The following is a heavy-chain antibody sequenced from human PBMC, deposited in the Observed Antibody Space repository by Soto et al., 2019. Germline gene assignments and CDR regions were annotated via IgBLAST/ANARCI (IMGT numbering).Heavy chain of an antibody. CDR1: GFTFSDHY. CDR3: VRGPVVPAAILDLYYLDY. J-gene: IGHJ4*02. Sequence: PGGSLRLSCAASGFTFSDHYMDWVRQAPGKGLEWVGRTRNKANSYTTEYAASVKGRFTISRDDSKNSLYLQMNSLKTEDTAVYYCVRGPVVPAAILDLYYLDYWGQGTLVTVSS. V-gene: IGHV3-72*01. CDR2: TRNKANSYTT. D-gene: IGHD2-2*02.